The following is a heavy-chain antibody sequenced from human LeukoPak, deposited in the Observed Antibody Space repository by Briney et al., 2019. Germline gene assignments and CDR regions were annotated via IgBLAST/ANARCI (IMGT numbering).Heavy chain of an antibody. CDR1: GFTVSSNH. J-gene: IGHJ4*02. CDR2: IYSGGST. D-gene: IGHD6-13*01. V-gene: IGHV3-53*01. CDR3: ASHSSSWYGFDY. Sequence: GGSLTLFCAASGFTVSSNHMSWVRQAPGKGLEWVSVIYSGGSTYYADSVKGRFTISRDNSKNTLYLQMNSLRAEDTAVYYCASHSSSWYGFDYWGQGRLVTVSS.